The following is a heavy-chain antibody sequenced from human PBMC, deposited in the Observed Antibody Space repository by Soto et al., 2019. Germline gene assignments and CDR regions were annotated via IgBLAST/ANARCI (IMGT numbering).Heavy chain of an antibody. V-gene: IGHV3-11*01. CDR3: VRDLRVASTVAVAY. Sequence: GGSLRLSCVGSGFSISDYYMSWIRRAPGKGLEWVSYISVGGTNIQYADSAKGRFTISRDIATNSVSMQLNSLRADDTAVYYCVRDLRVASTVAVAYWGQGTLVTVSS. CDR1: GFSISDYY. CDR2: ISVGGTNI. D-gene: IGHD3-22*01. J-gene: IGHJ4*02.